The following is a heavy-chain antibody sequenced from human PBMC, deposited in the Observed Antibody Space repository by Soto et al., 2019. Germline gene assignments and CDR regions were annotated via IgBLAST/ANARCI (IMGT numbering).Heavy chain of an antibody. V-gene: IGHV4-4*02. Sequence: SATLSLNFAVSGGPISSTNWSTWVRQPPGEGLEWIGEIHHSGKTNYKSSLKGRVTMSVDKSKNQFSLKLSSVTAADTAVYYCARNGYSSGWYHFDHWGQGTLVTVS. CDR2: IHHSGKT. CDR1: GGPISSTNW. D-gene: IGHD6-19*01. J-gene: IGHJ4*02. CDR3: ARNGYSSGWYHFDH.